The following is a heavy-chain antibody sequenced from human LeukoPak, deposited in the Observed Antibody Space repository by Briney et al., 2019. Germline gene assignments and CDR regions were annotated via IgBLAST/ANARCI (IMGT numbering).Heavy chain of an antibody. Sequence: GRSLRLSCAASGFTFSSYGMHWVRQAPGKGLEWVAVIWYDGSNTYYADSVKGRFTISRDNSKNTLFLQINSLRAEDTAVYYCARGVVGLYAGFDYWGQGTLVTVSP. V-gene: IGHV3-33*01. D-gene: IGHD2-21*01. CDR1: GFTFSSYG. J-gene: IGHJ4*02. CDR3: ARGVVGLYAGFDY. CDR2: IWYDGSNT.